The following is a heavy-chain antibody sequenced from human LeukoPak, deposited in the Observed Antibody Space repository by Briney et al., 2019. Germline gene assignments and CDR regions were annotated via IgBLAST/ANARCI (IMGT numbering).Heavy chain of an antibody. D-gene: IGHD3-10*01. CDR2: ISYDGSNE. CDR1: GFTFSYYA. Sequence: TGGSLRLSCAASGFTFSYYAMHWVRQAPGKGLEWVAVISYDGSNEYYADSVKGRFTISRDNSKNTLSLEMNTLRPEDTAVYYCARPIDNGAGSYYFDYWGQGTLVTVYS. J-gene: IGHJ4*02. V-gene: IGHV3-30-3*01. CDR3: ARPIDNGAGSYYFDY.